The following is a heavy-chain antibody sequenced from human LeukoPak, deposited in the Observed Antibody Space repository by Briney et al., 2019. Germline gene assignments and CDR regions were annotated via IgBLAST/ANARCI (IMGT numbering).Heavy chain of an antibody. D-gene: IGHD6-6*01. J-gene: IGHJ4*02. CDR3: ASGDSSSPVYFDY. CDR2: INPNSGGT. CDR1: GYTFTGYY. Sequence: GASVTVSCKASGYTFTGYYMHWVRQAPGQGLEWMGWINPNSGGTNYAQKFQGRVTMTRDTSISTAYMELSRLRSDDTAVYYCASGDSSSPVYFDYWGQGTLVTVSS. V-gene: IGHV1-2*02.